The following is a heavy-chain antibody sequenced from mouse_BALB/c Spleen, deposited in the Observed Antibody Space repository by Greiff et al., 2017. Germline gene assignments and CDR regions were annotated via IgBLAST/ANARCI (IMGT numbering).Heavy chain of an antibody. CDR1: GFTFSSFG. Sequence: EVQLVESGGGLVQPGGSRKLSCAASGFTFSSFGMHWVRQAPEKGLEWVAYISSGSSTIYYADTVKGRFTISRDNPKNTLFLQMTSLRSEDTAMYYCARCDYGISSFAYRGQETLVTVSA. CDR2: ISSGSSTI. V-gene: IGHV5-17*02. J-gene: IGHJ3*01. CDR3: ARCDYGISSFAY. D-gene: IGHD1-1*01.